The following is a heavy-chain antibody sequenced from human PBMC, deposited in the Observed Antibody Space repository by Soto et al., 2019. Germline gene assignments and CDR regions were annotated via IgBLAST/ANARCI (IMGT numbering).Heavy chain of an antibody. CDR1: GYSISSGYY. CDR3: ARYSRSYFDY. CDR2: LYHSGIS. Sequence: SETLSLTCAVSGYSISSGYYWGWIRQPPGRGLEWIGYLYHSGISDYNPSLKSRVTISVDTSKNQFSLKVRSVTAADTAVYYCARYSRSYFDYWGQGSRVTVSS. J-gene: IGHJ4*02. V-gene: IGHV4-38-2*01. D-gene: IGHD6-13*01.